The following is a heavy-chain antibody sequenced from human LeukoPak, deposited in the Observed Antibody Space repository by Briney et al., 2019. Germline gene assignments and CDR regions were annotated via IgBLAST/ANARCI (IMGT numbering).Heavy chain of an antibody. J-gene: IGHJ3*02. Sequence: SQTLSLTCTVSGGSISSASYYWSWIRQPAGKGLEWIGRIHTSGSTNYNPSLKSRITISVDMSKNQFSLKLSSVTAADTALYYCAGITMVRGVPHDAFDIWGQGTMVTVSS. CDR3: AGITMVRGVPHDAFDI. D-gene: IGHD3-10*01. CDR1: GGSISSASYY. V-gene: IGHV4-61*02. CDR2: IHTSGST.